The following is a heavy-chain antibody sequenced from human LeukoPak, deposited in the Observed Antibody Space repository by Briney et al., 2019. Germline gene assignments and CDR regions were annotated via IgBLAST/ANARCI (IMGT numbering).Heavy chain of an antibody. V-gene: IGHV3-43*02. Sequence: PGGSLRLSCAASGFTFDDYAMHWVRQAPGKGLEWVSLISGDGGSTYYADSVKGRFTISRDNSKNSLYLQMNSLRTEDTALYYCAKDQVHQLAKALRENYYGMDVWGQGTTVTVSS. CDR1: GFTFDDYA. D-gene: IGHD2-2*01. J-gene: IGHJ6*02. CDR2: ISGDGGST. CDR3: AKDQVHQLAKALRENYYGMDV.